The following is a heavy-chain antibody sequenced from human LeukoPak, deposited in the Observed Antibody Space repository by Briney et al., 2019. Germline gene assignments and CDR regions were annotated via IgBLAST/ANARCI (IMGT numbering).Heavy chain of an antibody. CDR3: VRDGGVSGYDLLDY. CDR1: GFTFSNYW. Sequence: GGSLRLSCAASGFTFSNYWMTWVRQAPGKGLEWVAHINQDGSEEHYMDSVKARFTISRDNAKNSLSLQMNSLRAEDTAVYYCVRDGGVSGYDLLDYWGQGTLIIVS. D-gene: IGHD5-12*01. CDR2: INQDGSEE. V-gene: IGHV3-7*01. J-gene: IGHJ4*02.